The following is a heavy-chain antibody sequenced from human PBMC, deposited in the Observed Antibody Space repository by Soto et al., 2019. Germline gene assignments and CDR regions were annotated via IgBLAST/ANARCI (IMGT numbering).Heavy chain of an antibody. J-gene: IGHJ6*02. D-gene: IGHD3-3*01. CDR2: INHSGIT. V-gene: IGHV4-34*01. CDR1: GGSFSDYY. Sequence: PSETLSLTCAVYGGSFSDYYGTWIRHSPGKGLEWIGEINHSGITYYNPSLKSRVTISVDTSKNQFSLKLRSVTAADTAVYYCARGRLEWLLLGYGVDVWGQGTTVTVSS. CDR3: ARGRLEWLLLGYGVDV.